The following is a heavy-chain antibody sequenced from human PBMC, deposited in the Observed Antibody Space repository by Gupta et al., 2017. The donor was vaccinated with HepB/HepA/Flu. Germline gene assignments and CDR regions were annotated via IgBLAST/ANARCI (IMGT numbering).Heavy chain of an antibody. CDR1: GFTFSAYD. D-gene: IGHD2-2*01. V-gene: IGHV3-21*01. Sequence: EVQLVASGGGLVKPGGSQRLSCVASGFTFSAYDMNWVRQAPGKGLEWVSSITTTSYLYYSDSVKGRFTISRDNSKNSLYLQMRSLRVEDTAVYYCARITSQDAFDLWGQGTVVTVSS. CDR2: ITTTSYL. CDR3: ARITSQDAFDL. J-gene: IGHJ3*01.